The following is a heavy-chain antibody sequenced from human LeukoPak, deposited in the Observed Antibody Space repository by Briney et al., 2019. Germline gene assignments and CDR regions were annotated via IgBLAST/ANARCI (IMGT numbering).Heavy chain of an antibody. Sequence: GGSLRLSCAASGFTFSSYSMNWVRQAPGKGLEWVSSISSSSSYIYYADSVKGRFTISRDNAKNSLYLQMNSLRAEDTAVYYCARDKVATTTALYYFDYWGQGTLVTVSS. D-gene: IGHD5-12*01. CDR1: GFTFSSYS. CDR2: ISSSSSYI. V-gene: IGHV3-21*01. J-gene: IGHJ4*02. CDR3: ARDKVATTTALYYFDY.